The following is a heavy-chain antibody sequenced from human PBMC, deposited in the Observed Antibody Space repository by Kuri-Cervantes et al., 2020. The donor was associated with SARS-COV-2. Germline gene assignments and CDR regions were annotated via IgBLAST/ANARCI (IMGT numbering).Heavy chain of an antibody. V-gene: IGHV1-2*02. CDR2: INPNSGGT. D-gene: IGHD2-2*01. CDR1: GYTFTGYY. Sequence: ASVKVSCKASGYTFTGYYMHWVRQAPGQGLEWMGWINPNSGGTNYAQKFQGRVTMTRDTSTSTAYMELSSLRSEDTAVYYCARGSCSSTSCYFWIFDYWGQGTLVTVSS. J-gene: IGHJ4*02. CDR3: ARGSCSSTSCYFWIFDY.